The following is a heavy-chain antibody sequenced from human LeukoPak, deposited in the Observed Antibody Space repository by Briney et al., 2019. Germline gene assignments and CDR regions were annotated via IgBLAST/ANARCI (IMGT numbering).Heavy chain of an antibody. CDR2: IRYDGSNK. V-gene: IGHV3-30*02. D-gene: IGHD4-17*01. CDR3: ARAGVYGDYVLYY. CDR1: GFTFSSYG. J-gene: IGHJ4*02. Sequence: PGGSLRLSCAASGFTFSSYGMHWVRQAPGKGLEWVAFIRYDGSNKYYADSVKGRFTISRDNSKNTLYLQMNSLRAEDTAVYYCARAGVYGDYVLYYWGQGTLVTVSS.